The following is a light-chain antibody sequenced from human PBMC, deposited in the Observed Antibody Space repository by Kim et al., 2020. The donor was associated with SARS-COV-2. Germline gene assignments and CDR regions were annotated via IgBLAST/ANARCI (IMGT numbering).Light chain of an antibody. J-gene: IGLJ2*01. Sequence: SYELTQPPSVSVSPGQTASITCSGDKLGDKYAYWYQQKPGQSPVLVIYQDSKRPSGIPERFSGSNSGNTATLTISGTQAMDEADYYCQAWDSSTYVVVGG. CDR1: KLGDKY. CDR2: QDS. V-gene: IGLV3-1*01. CDR3: QAWDSSTYVV.